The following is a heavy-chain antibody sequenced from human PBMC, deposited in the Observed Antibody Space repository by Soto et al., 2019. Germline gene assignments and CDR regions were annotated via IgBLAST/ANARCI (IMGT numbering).Heavy chain of an antibody. CDR1: GYIFTSYD. Sequence: QVQLVQSGAEVKKPGASVKVSCKASGYIFTSYDIHWVRQATGQGLEWMGWMNPNRGNTDYAQKFQGRVTMTRNTSISTAYMELTSLISEDTAVYFCARGVSGYGLGSWGQGTLVIVSS. CDR3: ARGVSGYGLGS. D-gene: IGHD3-10*01. V-gene: IGHV1-8*01. J-gene: IGHJ5*02. CDR2: MNPNRGNT.